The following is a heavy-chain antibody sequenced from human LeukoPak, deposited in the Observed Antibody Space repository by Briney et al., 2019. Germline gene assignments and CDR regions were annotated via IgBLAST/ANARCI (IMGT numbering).Heavy chain of an antibody. D-gene: IGHD4-17*01. CDR1: GFTVSSSY. CDR2: IYGGDNT. J-gene: IGHJ3*02. CDR3: ARDSYGASDAFDI. Sequence: GGSLRPSCAVSGFTVSSSYISWVRRAPGKGLQWVSVIYGGDNTYYADSVKGRFTISRDNSKNTLYLQMNSLRAEDTAVYYCARDSYGASDAFDIWGRGTMVTVSS. V-gene: IGHV3-66*01.